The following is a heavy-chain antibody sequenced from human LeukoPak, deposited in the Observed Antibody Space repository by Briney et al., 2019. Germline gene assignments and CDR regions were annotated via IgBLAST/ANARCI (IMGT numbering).Heavy chain of an antibody. V-gene: IGHV1-2*02. J-gene: IGHJ4*02. CDR3: ARDGPAQMVDFDY. Sequence: EASVTVSCKASGYTFTGSGWYLYWLRQAPGQGLECVGWLHPNNGATGYAQKFQGRVAMTTDTSISTAYMELSRLRPDDTAIYYCARDGPAQMVDFDYWGQGTLVTVSS. CDR2: LHPNNGAT. D-gene: IGHD3-10*01. CDR1: GYTFTGSGWY.